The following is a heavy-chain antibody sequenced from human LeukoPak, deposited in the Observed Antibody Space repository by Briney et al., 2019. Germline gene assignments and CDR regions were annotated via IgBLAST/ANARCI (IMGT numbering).Heavy chain of an antibody. V-gene: IGHV1-8*03. J-gene: IGHJ4*02. CDR3: AREAKDSGTDY. CDR2: MNPNSGNT. D-gene: IGHD2-2*01. Sequence: GASVKVSCKASGYTFTSYDINWVRQATGQGLEWMGWMNPNSGNTGYAQKFQGRVTITRNTSISTAYMELSSLRSEDTAVYYCAREAKDSGTDYWGLGTLVTVSS. CDR1: GYTFTSYD.